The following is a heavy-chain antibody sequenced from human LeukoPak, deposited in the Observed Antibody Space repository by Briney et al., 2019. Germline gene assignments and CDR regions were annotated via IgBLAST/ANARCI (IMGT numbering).Heavy chain of an antibody. J-gene: IGHJ4*02. CDR1: GGSISTYY. CDR2: IYSSGST. CDR3: AGRDGYREDY. Sequence: PSETLSLICAVSGGSISTYYWSWIRQPAGKGLEWIGRIYSSGSTNYNPSLKSRGTMSVDTSKNQFSLKLSSVTAADTAVYYCAGRDGYREDYWGQGTLVTVSS. D-gene: IGHD5-12*01. V-gene: IGHV4-4*07.